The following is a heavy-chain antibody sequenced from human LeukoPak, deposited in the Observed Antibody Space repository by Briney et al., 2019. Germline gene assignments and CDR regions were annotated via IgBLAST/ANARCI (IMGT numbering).Heavy chain of an antibody. CDR3: AQYYYDSSGYYPSYFQH. D-gene: IGHD3-22*01. Sequence: GGSLRLSCAASGFTASSNYMSWVRQAPGKGLEWVSVIYTGGSTYYADSVNGRFTISRDNSRNTLYLQMNRLRADDTAVYYCAQYYYDSSGYYPSYFQHWGQGTLVTVSS. J-gene: IGHJ1*01. CDR2: IYTGGST. V-gene: IGHV3-66*01. CDR1: GFTASSNY.